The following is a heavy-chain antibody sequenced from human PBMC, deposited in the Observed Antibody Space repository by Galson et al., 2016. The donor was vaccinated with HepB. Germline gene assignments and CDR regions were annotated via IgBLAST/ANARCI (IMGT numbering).Heavy chain of an antibody. Sequence: SLRLSCAASGFTFSTYAMHWVRQAPGKGLEWVAVISYDGNKKYYAASVNGRFTIARDNSENTLYLQMHSLRAEDTAAYYCGLGQDEMPTIFDFWGQGALVTVSS. J-gene: IGHJ4*02. CDR2: ISYDGNKK. CDR3: GLGQDEMPTIFDF. V-gene: IGHV3-30-3*01. CDR1: GFTFSTYA. D-gene: IGHD3-3*01.